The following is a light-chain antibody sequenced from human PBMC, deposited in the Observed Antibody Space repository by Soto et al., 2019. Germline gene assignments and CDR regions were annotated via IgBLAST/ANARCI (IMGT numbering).Light chain of an antibody. CDR1: QSVSSSY. V-gene: IGKV3-20*01. CDR3: QQYGYSFWT. CDR2: SAS. J-gene: IGKJ1*01. Sequence: IVLTQSPGTLSLSPLERATLSFRSSQSVSSSYLAWYQQKPGQAPRLLIYSASSRATGIPDRFSGSGSGADYTLTISSLEPEDSAMYYCQQYGYSFWTFGQGTKMDIK.